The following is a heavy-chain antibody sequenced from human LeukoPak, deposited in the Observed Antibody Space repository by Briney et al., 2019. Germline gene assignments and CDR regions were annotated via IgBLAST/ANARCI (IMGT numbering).Heavy chain of an antibody. CDR1: GYPFISFG. D-gene: IGHD3-10*01. CDR2: ISAYNGKT. V-gene: IGHV1-18*01. CDR3: ARDHEDVYGSGSYKL. J-gene: IGHJ4*02. Sequence: ASVKVSCKAAGYPFISFGISWVRQAPGQGLEWMGWISAYNGKTEFAQRFQDRVTMTTDTSTTTAYMELRSLRSDGTAMYYCARDHEDVYGSGSYKLWGQGTRVTVSS.